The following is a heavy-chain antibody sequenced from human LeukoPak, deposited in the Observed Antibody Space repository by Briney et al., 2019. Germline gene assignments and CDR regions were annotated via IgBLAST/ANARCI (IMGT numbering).Heavy chain of an antibody. CDR3: AREHVLLWFGELKRSGMDV. V-gene: IGHV3-7*03. CDR1: GFTFSSYW. Sequence: GGSLSLSCAASGFTFSSYWMSWVRQAPGKGLEWVANIKQDGSEKYYVDSVKGRFTISRDNAKNSLYLQLNSLRAEDTAVYYCAREHVLLWFGELKRSGMDVWGKGTTVTVSS. D-gene: IGHD3-10*01. CDR2: IKQDGSEK. J-gene: IGHJ6*04.